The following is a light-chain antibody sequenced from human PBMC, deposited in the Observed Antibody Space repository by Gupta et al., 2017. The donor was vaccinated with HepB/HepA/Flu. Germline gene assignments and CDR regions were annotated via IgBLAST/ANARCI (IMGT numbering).Light chain of an antibody. Sequence: QSALTQPASVSGPPGQSITISCTGTSSYVGSYNLVSWYQQHPGKAPKLMIYEVSKRPSGVSNRFSGSKSGNTASLTISGLQAEDEADYYCCSYAGSSTDVFGTGTKVTVL. CDR3: CSYAGSSTDV. J-gene: IGLJ1*01. CDR2: EVS. CDR1: SSYVGSYNL. V-gene: IGLV2-23*02.